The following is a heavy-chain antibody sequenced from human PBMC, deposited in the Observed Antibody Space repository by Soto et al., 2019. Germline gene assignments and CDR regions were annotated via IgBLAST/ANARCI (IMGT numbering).Heavy chain of an antibody. Sequence: GGSLRLSCTASGFTFGDYAMSWFRQAPGKGLEWVGFIRSKAYGGTTEYAASVKGRFSISRDDSKSIAYLQMNSLRTEDTAVYYCTRAAAAGTRWFDPWGQGTLVTVSS. CDR2: IRSKAYGGTT. CDR3: TRAAAAGTRWFDP. V-gene: IGHV3-49*03. J-gene: IGHJ5*02. D-gene: IGHD6-13*01. CDR1: GFTFGDYA.